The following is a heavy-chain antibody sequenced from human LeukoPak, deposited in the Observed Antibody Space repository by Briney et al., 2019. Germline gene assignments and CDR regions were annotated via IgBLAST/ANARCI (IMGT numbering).Heavy chain of an antibody. CDR1: GFTFSSYA. CDR2: ISYDGSNK. CDR3: AREPPVWRESLPSRYFDY. J-gene: IGHJ4*02. Sequence: GGSLRLSCAASGFTFSSYAMHWVRQAPGKGLEWVAVISYDGSNKYYADSVKGRFTISRDNSKNTLYLQMNSLRAEDTAVYYCAREPPVWRESLPSRYFDYWGQGTLVTVSS. D-gene: IGHD1-26*01. V-gene: IGHV3-30-3*01.